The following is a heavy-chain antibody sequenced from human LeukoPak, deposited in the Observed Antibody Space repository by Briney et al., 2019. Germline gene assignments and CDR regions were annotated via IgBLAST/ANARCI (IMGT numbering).Heavy chain of an antibody. CDR2: MNPNSGNT. D-gene: IGHD5-18*01. V-gene: IGHV1-8*03. CDR3: ARGMKARGTGYSYGTYYYYYYMDV. CDR1: GYTFTSYD. Sequence: GASVKVSCKASGYTFTSYDINWVRQATGQGLEWMGWMNPNSGNTGYAQKFQGRVTITRNTSISTAYMELSSLRSEDTAVYYCARGMKARGTGYSYGTYYYYYYMDVWGKGTTVTVSS. J-gene: IGHJ6*03.